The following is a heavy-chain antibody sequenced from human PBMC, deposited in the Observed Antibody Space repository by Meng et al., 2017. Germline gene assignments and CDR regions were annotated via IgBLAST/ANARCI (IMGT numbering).Heavy chain of an antibody. J-gene: IGHJ5*02. CDR2: IIPIFGTA. Sequence: QADTVQAGAGGKNPGSSVKVSCKASGGTFSSYAISWVRQAPGQGLEWMGGIIPIFGTANYAQKFQGRVTITADKSTSTAYMELSSLRSEDTAVYYCASGPPGWFDPWGQGTLVTVSS. V-gene: IGHV1-69*06. D-gene: IGHD7-27*01. CDR1: GGTFSSYA. CDR3: ASGPPGWFDP.